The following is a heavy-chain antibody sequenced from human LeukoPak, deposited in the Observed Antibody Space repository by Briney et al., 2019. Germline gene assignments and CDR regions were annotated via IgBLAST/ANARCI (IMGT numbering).Heavy chain of an antibody. CDR2: FKSNTDGGTT. J-gene: IGHJ4*02. V-gene: IGHV3-15*01. CDR1: GFTFSNAW. Sequence: GGSLRLSYAASGFTFSNAWMSWVRQAPGKGLAWVGRFKSNTDGGTTDYAAPVKGRFTISRDDSKNTLYLQMNSLKTEDTAVYYCTTEGWELLGNPGFDYWGQGTLVTVSS. D-gene: IGHD1-26*01. CDR3: TTEGWELLGNPGFDY.